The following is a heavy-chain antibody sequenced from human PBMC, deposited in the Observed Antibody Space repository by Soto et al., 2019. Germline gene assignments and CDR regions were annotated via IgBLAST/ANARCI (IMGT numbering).Heavy chain of an antibody. CDR2: IYYSGST. D-gene: IGHD3-10*01. V-gene: IGHV4-31*03. J-gene: IGHJ5*02. CDR1: GGSISSGGYY. CDR3: ARDAPDAMVRGGWFDP. Sequence: QVQLQESGPGLVKPSQTLSLTCTVSGGSISSGGYYWSWIRQHPGKGLEWIGYIYYSGSTYYNPSPKSRVTISVDTSKNQYSLKLSSVTAADTAVYYWARDAPDAMVRGGWFDPWGQGTLVTVSS.